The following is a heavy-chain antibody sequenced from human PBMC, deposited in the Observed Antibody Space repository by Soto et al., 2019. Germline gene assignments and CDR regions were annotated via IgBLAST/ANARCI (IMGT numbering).Heavy chain of an antibody. V-gene: IGHV3-23*01. J-gene: IGHJ4*02. CDR3: AKNYNWNFVVEY. CDR2: ISATGGST. D-gene: IGHD1-7*01. CDR1: GFPFSNHA. Sequence: EVQSLESGGDFVQPGRSLRLSCAASGFPFSNHAMSWVRQAPGKGLEWLSAISATGGSTYYADSVRGRFSISRDNSKNTVFLKMDSLTAEDTAVYFCAKNYNWNFVVEYWGRGTLVTVS.